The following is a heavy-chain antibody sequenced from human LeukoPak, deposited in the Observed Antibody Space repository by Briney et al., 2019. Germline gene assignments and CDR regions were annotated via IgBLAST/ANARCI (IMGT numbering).Heavy chain of an antibody. J-gene: IGHJ5*02. CDR1: GGSISSYY. CDR2: IYYSGST. V-gene: IGHV4-59*01. Sequence: SETLSLTCTVFGGSISSYYWSWIRQPPGKGLEWIGYIYYSGSTNYNPSLKSRVTISVDTSKNQFSLKLSSVTAADTAVYYCARGIWFGELFGLWGQGTLVTVSS. D-gene: IGHD3-10*01. CDR3: ARGIWFGELFGL.